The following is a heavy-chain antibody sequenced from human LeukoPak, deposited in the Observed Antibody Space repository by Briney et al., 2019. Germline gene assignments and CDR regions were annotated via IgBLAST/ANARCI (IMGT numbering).Heavy chain of an antibody. Sequence: SETLSLTCTVSGGSISSDDYYWSWIRQPPGKGLEWIGYIYYSGSTYYNPSLKSRVTISVDTSKNQFSLKLSSVTAADTAVYYCARVYYDSSGLYYFDYWGQGTLVTVSS. CDR2: IYYSGST. D-gene: IGHD3-22*01. V-gene: IGHV4-30-4*01. J-gene: IGHJ4*02. CDR3: ARVYYDSSGLYYFDY. CDR1: GGSISSDDYY.